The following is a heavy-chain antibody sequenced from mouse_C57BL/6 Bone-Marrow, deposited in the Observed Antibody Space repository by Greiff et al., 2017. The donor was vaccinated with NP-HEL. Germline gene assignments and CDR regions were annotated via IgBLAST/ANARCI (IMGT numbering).Heavy chain of an antibody. CDR2: IDPETGGT. Sequence: QVQLQQSGAELVRPGASVTLSCKASGYTFTDYEMHWVKQTPVHGLEWIGAIDPETGGTAYNQKFKGKAILTADKSSSTAYMELRSLTSEDSAVYYCTRYPMITFDYWGQGTTLTVSS. V-gene: IGHV1-15*01. CDR3: TRYPMITFDY. D-gene: IGHD2-4*01. CDR1: GYTFTDYE. J-gene: IGHJ2*01.